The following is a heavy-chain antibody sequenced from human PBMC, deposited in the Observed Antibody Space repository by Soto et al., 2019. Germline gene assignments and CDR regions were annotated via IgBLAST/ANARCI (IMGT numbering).Heavy chain of an antibody. CDR2: IYYSGST. CDR1: GGSISSGDYY. J-gene: IGHJ4*02. CDR3: ARVVFGVVTYFDY. D-gene: IGHD3-3*01. Sequence: SETLSLTCTVSGGSISSGDYYWSWIRQPPGKGLEWIGHIYYSGSTYYNPSLKSRVTISVDTSKNQFSLKLSSVTAADTAVYYCARVVFGVVTYFDYWGQGTLVTVSS. V-gene: IGHV4-30-4*01.